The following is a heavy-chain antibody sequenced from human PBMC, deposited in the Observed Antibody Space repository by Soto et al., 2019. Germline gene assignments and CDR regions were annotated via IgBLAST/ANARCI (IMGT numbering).Heavy chain of an antibody. CDR2: TFNSEST. V-gene: IGHV4-61*03. Sequence: SETLSLTCTVSGGSVSSGNYFWTWIRQPPGKGLEWIGHTFNSESTKYSPSLKSRATISVDTSKNHFSLNLGSVTAADAAVYYCARLSSPQQLTCPPLWGQGTLVTVSS. CDR3: ARLSSPQQLTCPPL. D-gene: IGHD6-13*01. J-gene: IGHJ4*02. CDR1: GGSVSSGNYF.